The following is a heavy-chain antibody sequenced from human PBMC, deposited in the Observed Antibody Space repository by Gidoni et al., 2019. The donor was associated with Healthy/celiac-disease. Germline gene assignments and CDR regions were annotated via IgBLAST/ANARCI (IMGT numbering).Heavy chain of an antibody. J-gene: IGHJ4*02. Sequence: QVQLVESGGGLVKPGGSLRLYCAASGFTFSDYYMSWIRQAPGQGLEWVSYISSSSSYTTYADSVKGRFTISRDNAKNSLYLQMNSLRAEDTAVYYCARDKQLWLGDYFDYWGQGTLVTVSS. CDR3: ARDKQLWLGDYFDY. V-gene: IGHV3-11*06. D-gene: IGHD5-18*01. CDR2: ISSSSSYT. CDR1: GFTFSDYY.